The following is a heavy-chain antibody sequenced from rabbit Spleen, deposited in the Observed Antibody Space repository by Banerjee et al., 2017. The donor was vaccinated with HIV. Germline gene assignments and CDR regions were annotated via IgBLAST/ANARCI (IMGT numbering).Heavy chain of an antibody. J-gene: IGHJ6*01. Sequence: QEQLEESGGDLVKPGASLTLTCIASGVSFSGSSYMCWVRQAPGKGLEWIACIDAGSSGFTYFASWAKGRFTLSKTSSTTVTLQMTSLTAADTATYFCARDSGSSFSSYGMDLWGQGTLVTVS. CDR1: GVSFSGSSY. CDR2: IDAGSSGFT. V-gene: IGHV1S45*01. D-gene: IGHD8-1*01. CDR3: ARDSGSSFSSYGMDL.